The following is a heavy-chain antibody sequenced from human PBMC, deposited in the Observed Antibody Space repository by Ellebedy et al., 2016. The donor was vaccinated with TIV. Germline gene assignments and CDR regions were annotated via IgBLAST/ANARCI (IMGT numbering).Heavy chain of an antibody. Sequence: SETLSLTXTVSGDSISTYYWSWIRQAPGKGLEWIVYIYYSGNSNYNPSLKSRATISIDTSKNQFSLRLTSVTAADTAVYFCARDSGSYYRFDKWGQGTLVTVSS. CDR1: GDSISTYY. V-gene: IGHV4-59*01. CDR2: IYYSGNS. J-gene: IGHJ4*02. CDR3: ARDSGSYYRFDK. D-gene: IGHD3-10*01.